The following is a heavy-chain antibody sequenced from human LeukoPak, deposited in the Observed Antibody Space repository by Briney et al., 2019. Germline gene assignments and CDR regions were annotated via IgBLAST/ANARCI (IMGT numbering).Heavy chain of an antibody. J-gene: IGHJ3*02. V-gene: IGHV3-9*03. CDR2: ISWNSGGI. CDR1: GFTFSSYS. D-gene: IGHD5-24*01. CDR3: AKTDGYNYAFDI. Sequence: GGSLRLSCAASGFTFSSYSMNWVRQAPGKGLEWVSGISWNSGGIGYADSVKGRFTISRDNAKNSLYLQMNSLRAEDMALYYCAKTDGYNYAFDIWGQGTMVTVSS.